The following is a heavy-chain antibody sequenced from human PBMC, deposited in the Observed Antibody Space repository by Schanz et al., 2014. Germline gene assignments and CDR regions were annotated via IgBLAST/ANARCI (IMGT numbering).Heavy chain of an antibody. V-gene: IGHV3-23*01. CDR1: GFTFSSYA. Sequence: EVQLLESGGGLVQPGGSLRLSCAASGFTFSSYAMSWVRQAPGKGLEWVSAISGSGGDTYYADSVKGRFTISRDNSKNTLYLQMNSLRAEDTAVYYCAKGQLLSXXXXYWGQGTLVTVSS. D-gene: IGHD2-21*01. CDR2: ISGSGGDT. CDR3: AKGQLLSXXXXY. J-gene: IGHJ4*02.